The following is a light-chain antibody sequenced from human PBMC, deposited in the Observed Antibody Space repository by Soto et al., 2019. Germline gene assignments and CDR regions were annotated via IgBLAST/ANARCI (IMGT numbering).Light chain of an antibody. J-gene: IGKJ4*01. CDR3: QQYGSSPLT. CDR1: QTVSSSS. V-gene: IGKV3-20*01. CDR2: AVS. Sequence: EIVLTQFPGTLSLSPGERATLSCRASQTVSSSSLAWYQQIPGQVPRLLVFAVSTRATGIPDRFGGSGSGTDFTLTITRLEPEDFAVYFCQQYGSSPLTFGGGTKVEIK.